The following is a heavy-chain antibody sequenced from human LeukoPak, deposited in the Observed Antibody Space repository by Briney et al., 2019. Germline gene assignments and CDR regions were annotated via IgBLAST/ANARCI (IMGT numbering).Heavy chain of an antibody. D-gene: IGHD3-22*01. J-gene: IGHJ5*02. CDR3: AGVYYDSSGYYPNWFDP. CDR1: GFTFSSYS. CDR2: ISSSSSYI. V-gene: IGHV3-21*01. Sequence: GGSLRLSCAASGFTFSSYSMDWVRQAPGKGLEWVSSISSSSSYIYYADSVKGRFTISRDNAKNSLYLQMNSLRAEDTAVYYCAGVYYDSSGYYPNWFDPWGQGTLVTVSS.